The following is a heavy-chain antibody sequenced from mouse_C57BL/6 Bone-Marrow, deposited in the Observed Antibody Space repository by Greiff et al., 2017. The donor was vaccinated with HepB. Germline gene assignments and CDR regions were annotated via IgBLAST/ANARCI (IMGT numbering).Heavy chain of an antibody. Sequence: VQLQQSGPELVKPGASVKISCKASGYSFTGYYMNWVKQSPEKSLEWIGEINPSTGGTTYNQKFKAKATLTVDKSSSTAYMQLKILSSEDSAVYYCARNPFYGSSAWFAYWGQGTLVTVSA. V-gene: IGHV1-42*01. CDR2: INPSTGGT. D-gene: IGHD1-1*01. CDR3: ARNPFYGSSAWFAY. J-gene: IGHJ3*01. CDR1: GYSFTGYY.